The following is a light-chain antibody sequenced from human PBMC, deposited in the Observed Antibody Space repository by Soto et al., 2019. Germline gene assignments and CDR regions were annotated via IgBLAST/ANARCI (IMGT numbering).Light chain of an antibody. J-gene: IGKJ4*01. CDR3: HQYKTYPLT. CDR2: KAS. V-gene: IGKV1-5*03. CDR1: ESISNF. Sequence: DIQMTQSPSTLSASVGDRVTITCRASESISNFLAWYQQKPGKAPNLLIYKASSLESGVPSRFSGSGSGTEFTLTISSLQPDDFATYYCHQYKTYPLTFGGGTKVDIK.